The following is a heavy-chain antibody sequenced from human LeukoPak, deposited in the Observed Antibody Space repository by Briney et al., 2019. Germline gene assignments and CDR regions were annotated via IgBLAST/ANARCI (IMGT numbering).Heavy chain of an antibody. J-gene: IGHJ2*01. CDR2: ISTSSSTI. V-gene: IGHV3-48*02. D-gene: IGHD4-23*01. CDR3: AKTTVVTGYWYLDL. CDR1: GFTFRGYS. Sequence: GGSLRLSCAASGFTFRGYSMHWVRQAPGKGLEWLSFISTSSSTIYYADSVKGRFTISRDNAKSSLYLQMNSLRDEDTAVYYCAKTTVVTGYWYLDLWGRGTLVTVSS.